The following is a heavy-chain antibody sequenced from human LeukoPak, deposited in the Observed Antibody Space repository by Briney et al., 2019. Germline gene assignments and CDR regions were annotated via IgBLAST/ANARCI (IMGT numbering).Heavy chain of an antibody. CDR1: GFTFSDYY. CDR2: ISSSGSTI. J-gene: IGHJ4*02. Sequence: GGSLRLSCAASGFTFSDYYMSWIRQAPGKGLEWVSYISSSGSTIYYADSVKGRFTISRDNAKNSLYLQMNSLRAEDTAVYYCAKPDSSSWYGRGFDYWGQGTLVTVSS. V-gene: IGHV3-11*01. D-gene: IGHD6-13*01. CDR3: AKPDSSSWYGRGFDY.